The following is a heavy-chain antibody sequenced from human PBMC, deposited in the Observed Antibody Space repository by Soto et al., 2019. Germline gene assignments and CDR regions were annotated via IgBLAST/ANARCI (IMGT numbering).Heavy chain of an antibody. CDR1: GDSISSVDYF. Sequence: SETLSLTCSVSGDSISSVDYFWAWIRQPPGQALEYIGYIYKSATTYYNPSFESRVAISLDTSKSQFSLNVTSVTAADTAVYFCARGRYCLTGRCFPNWFDSWGQGTLVTSPQ. CDR2: IYKSATT. CDR3: ARGRYCLTGRCFPNWFDS. J-gene: IGHJ5*01. V-gene: IGHV4-30-4*01. D-gene: IGHD2-15*01.